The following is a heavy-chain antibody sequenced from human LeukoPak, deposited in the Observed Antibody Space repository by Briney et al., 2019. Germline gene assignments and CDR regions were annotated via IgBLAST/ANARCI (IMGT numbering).Heavy chain of an antibody. Sequence: SVKVSCKASGGTFSSYAISWVRQAPGQGLEWMGRIIPILGIANYAQKFQGRVTITADKSTSTAYMELSSLRSEDTAVYYRARNGGGQLLFDWGQGTLVTVSS. D-gene: IGHD2-2*01. CDR2: IIPILGIA. CDR1: GGTFSSYA. V-gene: IGHV1-69*04. CDR3: ARNGGGQLLFD. J-gene: IGHJ4*02.